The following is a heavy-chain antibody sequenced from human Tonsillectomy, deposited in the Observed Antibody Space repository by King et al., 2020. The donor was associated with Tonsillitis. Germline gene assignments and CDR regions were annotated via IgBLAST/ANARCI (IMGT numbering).Heavy chain of an antibody. J-gene: IGHJ4*02. CDR1: GGSISSSSYY. V-gene: IGHV4-39*01. D-gene: IGHD1-20*01. Sequence: QLQESGPGLVKPSETLSLTCTVSGGSISSSSYYCGWIRQPPGKGLECIGSIYYSVSTYYNPSLKSRVTISVDTSKNHFSLKLSSGTAAATAGYYCARHAYNWNPRGVRYFDYWGQGTLVTVSS. CDR2: IYYSVST. CDR3: ARHAYNWNPRGVRYFDY.